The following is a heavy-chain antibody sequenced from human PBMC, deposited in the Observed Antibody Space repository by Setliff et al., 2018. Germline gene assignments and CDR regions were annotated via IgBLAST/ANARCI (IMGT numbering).Heavy chain of an antibody. CDR3: ARGNTMVGATDY. CDR2: LHTSGSI. V-gene: IGHV4-61*02. J-gene: IGHJ4*02. Sequence: SETLSLTCTVSGGSISSGTYYWSWIRQPAGKGLEWIGRLHTSGSIYYNPSLKSRVTISVDTSKNQFSLRLRSVTAADTAVYFCARGNTMVGATDYWGLGTLVTVSS. CDR1: GGSISSGTYY. D-gene: IGHD1-26*01.